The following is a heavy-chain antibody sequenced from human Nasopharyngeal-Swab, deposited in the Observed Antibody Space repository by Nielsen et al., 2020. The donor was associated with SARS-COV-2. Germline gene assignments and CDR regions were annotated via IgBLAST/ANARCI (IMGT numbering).Heavy chain of an antibody. CDR1: GGSFSGYY. D-gene: IGHD2-2*01. CDR3: ASPYCSSTSCYYYYGMDV. V-gene: IGHV4-34*01. J-gene: IGHJ6*02. CDR2: INHSGST. Sequence: SETLSLTCAVYGGSFSGYYWSWIRQPPGKGLEWIGEINHSGSTNYNPSLKSRVTISVDTSKNQFSLKLSSVTAADTAVYSCASPYCSSTSCYYYYGMDVWGQGTTVTVSS.